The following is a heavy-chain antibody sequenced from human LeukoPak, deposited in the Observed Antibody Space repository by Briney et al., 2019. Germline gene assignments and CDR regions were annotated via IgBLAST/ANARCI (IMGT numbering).Heavy chain of an antibody. Sequence: ASVKVSCKASGYTFTGYYIHWVREDPGQGLEGMGWISPNSGRTYYAQNFQDRVTMTRDTSITTAYMELSRLRSDDTAVYYCARRAPDFYGYDYWGQGTLVTVSS. D-gene: IGHD3-3*01. V-gene: IGHV1-2*02. CDR2: ISPNSGRT. CDR3: ARRAPDFYGYDY. J-gene: IGHJ4*02. CDR1: GYTFTGYY.